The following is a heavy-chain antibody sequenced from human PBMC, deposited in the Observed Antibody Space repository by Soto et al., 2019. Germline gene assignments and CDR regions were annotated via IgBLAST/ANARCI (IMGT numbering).Heavy chain of an antibody. CDR2: IXXIXGXX. Sequence: GASVKVSGKASGGTFSSYAISLVRQAPGQGLXWLXGIXXIXGXXXYXXXFQGRVTITADDSTITAYMELSSLRPDDTALYYCAGTEGWNDAFDIWGQGTMVTV. J-gene: IGHJ3*02. D-gene: IGHD1-1*01. CDR1: GGTFSSYA. CDR3: AGTEGWNDAFDI. V-gene: IGHV1-69*13.